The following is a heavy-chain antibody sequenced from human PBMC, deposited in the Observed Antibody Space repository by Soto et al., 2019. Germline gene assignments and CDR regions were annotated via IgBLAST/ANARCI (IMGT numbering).Heavy chain of an antibody. J-gene: IGHJ6*02. V-gene: IGHV1-69*13. D-gene: IGHD3-22*01. Sequence: GASVKVSCKASGGTFSRYAISWVRQAPGRGLEWMGGIIPIFGTANYAQKFQGRVTITADESTSTAYMELSSLRSEDTAVYYCARNMYYYDSSGYYPQADGYYYGMDVWGQGTTVTVSS. CDR3: ARNMYYYDSSGYYPQADGYYYGMDV. CDR2: IIPIFGTA. CDR1: GGTFSRYA.